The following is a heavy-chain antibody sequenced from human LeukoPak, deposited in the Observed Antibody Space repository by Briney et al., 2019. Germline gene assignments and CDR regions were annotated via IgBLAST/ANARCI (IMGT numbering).Heavy chain of an antibody. Sequence: SETLSLTCTVSGYSIYRGYYWGWIRQPPGKGLEGIGRIYRSGSTYYNPSLKSRVTISVDTSKNQFSLKLSSVTAADTAVYYCARDVMPREQQLEYSGQG. D-gene: IGHD6-13*01. V-gene: IGHV4-38-2*02. CDR3: ARDVMPREQQLEY. CDR1: GYSIYRGYY. CDR2: IYRSGST. J-gene: IGHJ4*02.